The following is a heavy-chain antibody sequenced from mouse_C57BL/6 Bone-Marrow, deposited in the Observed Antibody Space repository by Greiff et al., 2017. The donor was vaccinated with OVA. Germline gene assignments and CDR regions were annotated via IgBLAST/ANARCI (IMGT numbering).Heavy chain of an antibody. V-gene: IGHV1-55*01. Sequence: QVHVKQPGAELVKPGASVKMSCKASGYTFTSYWITWVKQRPGQGLEWIGDIYPGSGSTNYNEKFKSKATLTVDTSSSTAYMQLSSLTSEDSAVYYCAGGYFDYWGQGTTLTVSS. J-gene: IGHJ2*01. CDR3: AGGYFDY. CDR1: GYTFTSYW. CDR2: IYPGSGST.